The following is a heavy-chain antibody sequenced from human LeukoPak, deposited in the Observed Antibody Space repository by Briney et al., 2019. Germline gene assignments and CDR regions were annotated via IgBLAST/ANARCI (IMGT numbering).Heavy chain of an antibody. CDR1: GGTFSSYA. CDR2: IIPILGIA. D-gene: IGHD3-22*01. CDR3: ARNSRGDTSSSGMNYYDSSGYRD. J-gene: IGHJ4*02. V-gene: IGHV1-69*04. Sequence: ASVKVSCKASGGTFSSYAISWVRQAPGQGLEWMGRIIPILGIANYAQKFQGRVTITADKSTSTAYMELSSLRSEDTAVYYCARNSRGDTSSSGMNYYDSSGYRDWGQGTLVTVSS.